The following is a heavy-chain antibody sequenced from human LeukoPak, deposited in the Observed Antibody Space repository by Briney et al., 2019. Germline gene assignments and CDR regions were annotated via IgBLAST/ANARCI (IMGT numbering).Heavy chain of an antibody. J-gene: IGHJ5*02. CDR1: GYSISSGYY. CDR2: IYHSGST. CDR3: ARHRYDSSGYYYHWFDP. D-gene: IGHD3-22*01. V-gene: IGHV4-38-2*02. Sequence: SETLSLTCTVSGYSISSGYYWGWVRQPPGKGLEWIGSIYHSGSTYYNPSLKSRVTISVDTSKNQFSLKLSSVTAADTAVYYCARHRYDSSGYYYHWFDPWGQGTLVTVSS.